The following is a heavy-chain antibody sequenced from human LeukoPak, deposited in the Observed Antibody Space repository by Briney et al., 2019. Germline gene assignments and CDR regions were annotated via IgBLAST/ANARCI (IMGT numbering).Heavy chain of an antibody. J-gene: IGHJ6*03. CDR3: ARESRDYCSSTSCYINYYYYYMDV. D-gene: IGHD2-2*01. CDR2: IYYSGST. V-gene: IGHV4-39*02. CDR1: GGSISSSSYY. Sequence: NPSETLSLTCTVSGGSISSSSYYWGWIRQPPGKGLEWIGSIYYSGSTYYNPYLKSRVTISVDTSKNQFSLKPSSVTAADTAVYYCARESRDYCSSTSCYINYYYYYMDVWGKGTTVTVSS.